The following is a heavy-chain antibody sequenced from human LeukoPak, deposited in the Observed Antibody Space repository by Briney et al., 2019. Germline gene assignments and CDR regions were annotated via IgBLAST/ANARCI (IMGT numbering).Heavy chain of an antibody. CDR2: ISAYNGNT. J-gene: IGHJ3*02. CDR3: ARDRSNYYDSSGYYYDAFDI. D-gene: IGHD3-22*01. CDR1: GYTFTSYG. Sequence: ASVKVSCKASGYTFTSYGISWVRQAPGQGLGWMGWISAYNGNTNYAQKLQGRVTMTTDTSTSTAYMEQRSLRSDDTAVYYCARDRSNYYDSSGYYYDAFDIWGQGTMVTVSS. V-gene: IGHV1-18*01.